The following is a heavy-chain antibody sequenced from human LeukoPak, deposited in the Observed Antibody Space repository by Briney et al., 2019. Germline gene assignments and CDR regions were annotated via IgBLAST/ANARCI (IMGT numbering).Heavy chain of an antibody. D-gene: IGHD3-3*01. CDR3: ARLDFWSAPKDY. V-gene: IGHV3-66*02. J-gene: IGHJ4*02. CDR1: GFTFSSNY. Sequence: GGSLRLSCAASGFTFSSNYMSWVRQAPGKGLEWVSVIYSGGSTYYADSVKGRFTISRDNSKNTRYLQMNSLRAEDTAVYYCARLDFWSAPKDYWGQGTLVTVSS. CDR2: IYSGGST.